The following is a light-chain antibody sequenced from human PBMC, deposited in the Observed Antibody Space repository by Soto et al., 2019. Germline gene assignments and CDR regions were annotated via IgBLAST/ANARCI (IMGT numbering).Light chain of an antibody. CDR3: QQLLSYPIT. J-gene: IGKJ5*01. V-gene: IGKV1-9*01. Sequence: DIQLTESPSFLSASVVDRFTITCRASQGISTYLAWYQQKPGKAPKLLIYAASTLQSGVPLSFSGSGSGTSFTLTISSLQPEDFATYYCQQLLSYPITFGQGTRLAIK. CDR1: QGISTY. CDR2: AAS.